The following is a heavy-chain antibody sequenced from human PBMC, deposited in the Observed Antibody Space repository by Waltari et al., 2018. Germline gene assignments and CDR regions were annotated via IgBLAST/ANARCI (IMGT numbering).Heavy chain of an antibody. Sequence: QVQLQESGPGLVKPSETLSLTCTVSGGSISSHYWSWIRQPPGKGLEWIGYIYYSGSTNYNPSLKSRVTISVDTSKNQFSLQRSSVTAADTAVYYCARAATVTTLYFDLWGRGTLVTVSS. CDR1: GGSISSHY. V-gene: IGHV4-59*11. D-gene: IGHD4-17*01. J-gene: IGHJ2*01. CDR3: ARAATVTTLYFDL. CDR2: IYYSGST.